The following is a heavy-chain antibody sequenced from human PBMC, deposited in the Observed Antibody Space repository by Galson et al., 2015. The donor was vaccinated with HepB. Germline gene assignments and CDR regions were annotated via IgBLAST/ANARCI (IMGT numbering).Heavy chain of an antibody. CDR3: VREHNSGWYLDH. CDR1: GFIFSNYG. V-gene: IGHV3-33*01. Sequence: SLRLSCAASGFIFSNYGMHWVRQPPGRGLEWVALIWRDGTNKYHSDSVKGRFTISRDNSKNILYLQMNSLRAEDTAVYYCVREHNSGWYLDHWGQGTLVTVSS. D-gene: IGHD6-19*01. CDR2: IWRDGTNK. J-gene: IGHJ4*02.